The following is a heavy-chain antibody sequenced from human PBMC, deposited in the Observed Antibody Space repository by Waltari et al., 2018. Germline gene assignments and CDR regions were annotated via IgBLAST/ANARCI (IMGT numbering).Heavy chain of an antibody. D-gene: IGHD3-3*01. J-gene: IGHJ5*02. Sequence: QLQLQESGPGLVKPSATLSLTCTVSGGSISSSNYYWGWIRQPPGKGLEWIGRIYYSGSTYYNPSLKSRVTISVDTSKNQFSLKPSSVTAADTSVYYCASSPVSRYYDFWSGEKQPNGFDPWGQGTLVTVSS. V-gene: IGHV4-39*01. CDR1: GGSISSSNYY. CDR2: IYYSGST. CDR3: ASSPVSRYYDFWSGEKQPNGFDP.